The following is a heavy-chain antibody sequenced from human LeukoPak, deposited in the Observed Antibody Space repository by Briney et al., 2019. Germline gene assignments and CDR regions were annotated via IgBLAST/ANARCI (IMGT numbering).Heavy chain of an antibody. Sequence: SVKVSCKASGYTFIDYYIIWMRQAPGRGLEYMGFINAKSGDTRNGQSFQGRINITRDTYVNTAYIELGTLRSDDNAIYCYARGSAVSCSSKSFHVPLDYWGQGTLVTVSS. V-gene: IGHV1-2*02. D-gene: IGHD2-2*01. CDR3: ARGSAVSCSSKSFHVPLDY. CDR1: GYTFIDYY. CDR2: INAKSGDT. J-gene: IGHJ4*02.